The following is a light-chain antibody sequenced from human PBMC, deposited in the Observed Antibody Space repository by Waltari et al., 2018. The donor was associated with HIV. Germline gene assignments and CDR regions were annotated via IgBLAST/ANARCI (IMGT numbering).Light chain of an antibody. Sequence: QSVLTQPPSASGTPGPRVTISCSGSSSNIGINYIYWYQQLPGTAPKLLIFRNYQRPSGVPDRFSGSKSGTSASLAISGLRSEDEADYYCAAWDDSLSGVVFGEGTKLTVL. J-gene: IGLJ3*02. CDR1: SSNIGINY. V-gene: IGLV1-47*01. CDR3: AAWDDSLSGVV. CDR2: RNY.